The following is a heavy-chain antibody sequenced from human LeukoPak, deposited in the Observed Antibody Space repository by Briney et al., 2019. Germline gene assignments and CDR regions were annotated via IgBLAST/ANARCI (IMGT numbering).Heavy chain of an antibody. D-gene: IGHD6-19*01. J-gene: IGHJ4*02. Sequence: GGSLRLSCAASGFTFSSYAMSWVRQAPGKGLEWVSAISGSGGSTYYADSVKGRFTISRDNSKNTLYPQMNSLRAEDTAVYYCAKGLSSGWSSGYYFDYWGQGTLVTVSS. CDR1: GFTFSSYA. CDR2: ISGSGGST. CDR3: AKGLSSGWSSGYYFDY. V-gene: IGHV3-23*01.